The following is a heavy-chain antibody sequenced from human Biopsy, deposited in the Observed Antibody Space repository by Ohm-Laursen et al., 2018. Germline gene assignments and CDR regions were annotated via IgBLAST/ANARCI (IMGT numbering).Heavy chain of an antibody. V-gene: IGHV4-59*01. CDR1: GDSISSYY. CDR3: ARPSGGVSTIGFDP. Sequence: GTLSLTCTVSGDSISSYYWSWIRQPPGKGLEWIGYVYYTGSTDYNPSLQSRVTISVDTSKNHLSLRLRSVTPADTGIYYCARPSGGVSTIGFDPWGQGTLVIVST. D-gene: IGHD5/OR15-5a*01. CDR2: VYYTGST. J-gene: IGHJ5*02.